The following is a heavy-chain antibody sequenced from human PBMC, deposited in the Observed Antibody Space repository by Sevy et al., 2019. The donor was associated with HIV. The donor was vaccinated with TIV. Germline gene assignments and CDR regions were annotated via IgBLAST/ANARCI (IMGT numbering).Heavy chain of an antibody. CDR1: GFTFNTHA. J-gene: IGHJ4*02. D-gene: IGHD6-19*01. Sequence: GGSLRLSCAASGFTFNTHAMHWVRQAPGKGLEWVALISYDGIIKYYAASVKGRLTISRDNSKNTLSLQMNSLRIEDTAVYYRAREGGYTSAWSPGNYWGQGTLVTVSS. CDR3: AREGGYTSAWSPGNY. V-gene: IGHV3-30*04. CDR2: ISYDGIIK.